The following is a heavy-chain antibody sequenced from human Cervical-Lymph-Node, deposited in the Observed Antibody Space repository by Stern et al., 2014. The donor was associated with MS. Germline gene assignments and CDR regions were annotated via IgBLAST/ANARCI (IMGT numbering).Heavy chain of an antibody. CDR1: GDSFNDYY. D-gene: IGHD6-13*01. CDR3: ARGAAMVDY. Sequence: QVQLQESGPGLVKPSETLTLTCTVSGDSFNDYYWSWIRQPPGKRPEWIGYIYYNGSTDYNPSLESRLTISVDTSKKQFSLKLRSVTAADTAVYYCARGAAMVDYWGQGTLVTVSS. V-gene: IGHV4-59*01. J-gene: IGHJ4*02. CDR2: IYYNGST.